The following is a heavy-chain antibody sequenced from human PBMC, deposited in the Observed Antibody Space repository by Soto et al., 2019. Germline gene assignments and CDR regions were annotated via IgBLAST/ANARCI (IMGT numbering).Heavy chain of an antibody. CDR1: GFTFSDYA. CDR2: IRAEAYGGTA. Sequence: GGSLRLACTSSGFTFSDYAMSWVRQAPGKGLEWLGFIRAEAYGGTADYAASVTGRFTISRDDSRNIAYLQMNSLQTEDTAVYYCTRGSPYRNYYFYGMDVWGQGTTVTVSS. D-gene: IGHD1-1*01. J-gene: IGHJ6*02. CDR3: TRGSPYRNYYFYGMDV. V-gene: IGHV3-49*04.